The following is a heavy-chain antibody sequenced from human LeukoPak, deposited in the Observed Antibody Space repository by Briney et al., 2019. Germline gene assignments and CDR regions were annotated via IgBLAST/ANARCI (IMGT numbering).Heavy chain of an antibody. Sequence: GGSLRLSCAASGFTFSSYAMSWVRHAPGKGLEWVSAISGSGGSTYYADSVKGRFTISRDNSKNTLYLQMNSLRVEDTAVYYCARDSSMLRGPLVIYYFDFWGQGTLVTVSS. V-gene: IGHV3-23*01. CDR1: GFTFSSYA. D-gene: IGHD3-10*01. J-gene: IGHJ4*02. CDR3: ARDSSMLRGPLVIYYFDF. CDR2: ISGSGGST.